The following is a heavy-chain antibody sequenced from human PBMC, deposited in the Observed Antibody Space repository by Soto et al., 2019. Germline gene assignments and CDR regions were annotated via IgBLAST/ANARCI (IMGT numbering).Heavy chain of an antibody. V-gene: IGHV3-48*01. J-gene: IGHJ5*02. CDR2: ISKDSDTT. Sequence: AGGSLRLSCAASGFIFSSSGITWVRQAPGKGLDWLSYISKDSDTTFYADSVKGRFTISRDNAKKSVYLQMNSLRVEDTAIYYCTRDYTAWGQGTLVTVSS. D-gene: IGHD2-2*02. CDR1: GFIFSSSG. CDR3: TRDYTA.